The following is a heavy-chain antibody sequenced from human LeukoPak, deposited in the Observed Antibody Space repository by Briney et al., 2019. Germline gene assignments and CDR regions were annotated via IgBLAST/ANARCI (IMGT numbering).Heavy chain of an antibody. Sequence: PSETLSLTCAVYGGSFSGYYWSWIRQPPGKGLEWIGEINHSGSTNYNPSLKSRVTISVDTSKNQFSLKLSSVTAADTAVYYCARGSPEKSSGTLDYWGQGTLVTVSS. CDR1: GGSFSGYY. CDR3: ARGSPEKSSGTLDY. J-gene: IGHJ4*02. D-gene: IGHD3-22*01. V-gene: IGHV4-34*01. CDR2: INHSGST.